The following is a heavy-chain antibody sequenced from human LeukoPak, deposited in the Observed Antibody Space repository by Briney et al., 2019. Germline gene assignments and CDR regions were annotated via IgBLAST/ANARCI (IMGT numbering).Heavy chain of an antibody. J-gene: IGHJ3*02. Sequence: GGSLRLSCAASGFTFNNVWMNWVRQAPGKGLEWVANIKQDGSEKDYVDSVKGRFTISRDNAKNSLFLQVNSLRAEDTAVYYCARVYSSSSGKNAFDIWGQGTMVTVSS. CDR2: IKQDGSEK. D-gene: IGHD6-6*01. CDR3: ARVYSSSSGKNAFDI. V-gene: IGHV3-7*03. CDR1: GFTFNNVW.